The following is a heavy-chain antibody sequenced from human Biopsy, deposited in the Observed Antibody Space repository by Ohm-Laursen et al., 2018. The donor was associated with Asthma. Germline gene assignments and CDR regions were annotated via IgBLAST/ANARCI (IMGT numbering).Heavy chain of an antibody. CDR1: GGSISSGGYS. J-gene: IGHJ4*02. CDR3: ARVKDGYNFDY. V-gene: IGHV4-30-2*01. Sequence: PSDTLSLTCAVSGGSISSGGYSWSWIRQPPGKGLERIGYIYHSGSTYYNPSLKSRVTISVDRSKNQFSLKLSSVTAADTAVYYCARVKDGYNFDYWGQGTLVTVSS. D-gene: IGHD5-24*01. CDR2: IYHSGST.